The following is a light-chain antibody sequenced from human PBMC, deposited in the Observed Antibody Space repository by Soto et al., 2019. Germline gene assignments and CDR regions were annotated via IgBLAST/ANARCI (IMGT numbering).Light chain of an antibody. J-gene: IGKJ2*01. CDR2: GAS. CDR3: QQYNNWPRT. Sequence: EIVMTQSPATLSVSPGERATLSCRASQSVSSNLAWYQQKPGQAPRLHIYGASTRATGIPARFSGSGSGTDFTLTISSLQSEDFAVYYCQQYNNWPRTFGQGTKLEIK. CDR1: QSVSSN. V-gene: IGKV3-15*01.